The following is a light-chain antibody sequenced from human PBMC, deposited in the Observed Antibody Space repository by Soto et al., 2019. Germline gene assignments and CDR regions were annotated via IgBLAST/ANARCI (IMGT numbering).Light chain of an antibody. CDR3: QQDYNLPPFT. CDR2: GAS. Sequence: PGERVTLSCRASQSVSSSYLTWYQQKPGQAPRPLIYGASTRATSIPARFSGSGSGTDFTLTISSLQPEDFAVYYCQQDYNLPPFTFGPGTKVDIK. CDR1: QSVSSSY. J-gene: IGKJ3*01. V-gene: IGKV3D-7*01.